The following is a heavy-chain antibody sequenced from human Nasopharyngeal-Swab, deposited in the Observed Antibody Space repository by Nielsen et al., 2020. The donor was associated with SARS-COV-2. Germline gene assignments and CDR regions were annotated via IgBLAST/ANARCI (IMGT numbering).Heavy chain of an antibody. CDR2: IRNEAYGGTT. Sequence: GESLKISCAGSGFNIGDSAMSWVRQAPGKGLEWVAFIRNEAYGGTTEYAASVAGRFTVSRHNSESIADLQLNSLKTEDTAVYFCTALQRYGYGFLYFDYWGQGTLVSVSS. CDR3: TALQRYGYGFLYFDY. CDR1: GFNIGDSA. D-gene: IGHD3-3*01. J-gene: IGHJ4*02. V-gene: IGHV3-49*04.